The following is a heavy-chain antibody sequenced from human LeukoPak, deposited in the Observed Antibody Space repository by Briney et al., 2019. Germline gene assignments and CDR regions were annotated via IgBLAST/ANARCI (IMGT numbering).Heavy chain of an antibody. J-gene: IGHJ3*02. CDR1: GSTFSSYA. CDR3: ARGRTYYYGSGTFPGDAFDI. CDR2: ISSNGGST. Sequence: GGSLRLSCAASGSTFSSYAMHWVRQAPGKGLEYVSAISSNGGSTYYANSVKGRFTISRDNAKNSLYLQMNSLRAEDTAVYYCARGRTYYYGSGTFPGDAFDIWGQGTMVTVSS. D-gene: IGHD3-10*01. V-gene: IGHV3-64*01.